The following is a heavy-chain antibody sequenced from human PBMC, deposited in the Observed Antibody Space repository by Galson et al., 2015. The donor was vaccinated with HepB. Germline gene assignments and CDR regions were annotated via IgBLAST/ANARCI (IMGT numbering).Heavy chain of an antibody. V-gene: IGHV3-15*01. Sequence: SLRLSCAASAFPFNNAWMTWVRQPPVVVLEWVGRIKNKTDGETTDYAAPVKGRFTLSRDDSKNRHYLQMNSLKTQDTAVYYCTTDVYYSTYWSWLDPWGQGTLVTVSS. CDR3: TTDVYYSTYWSWLDP. CDR2: IKNKTDGETT. D-gene: IGHD2-8*02. CDR1: AFPFNNAW. J-gene: IGHJ5*02.